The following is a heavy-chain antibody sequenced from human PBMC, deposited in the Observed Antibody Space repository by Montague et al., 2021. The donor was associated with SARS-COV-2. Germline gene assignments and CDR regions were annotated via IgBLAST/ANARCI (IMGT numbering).Heavy chain of an antibody. CDR1: GGSISSRSYY. CDR2: IYYSGST. CDR3: ARLRGDYGGTYDTFDN. V-gene: IGHV4-39*01. D-gene: IGHD4-23*01. Sequence: SETLSLTCTVSGGSISSRSYYWGWIRQPPGKGLEWIGSIYYSGSTYYNPSLKSRVTISVDTSKNQFSLKLSSVTAADTAVYYCARLRGDYGGTYDTFDNWGQGTMVTVSS. J-gene: IGHJ3*02.